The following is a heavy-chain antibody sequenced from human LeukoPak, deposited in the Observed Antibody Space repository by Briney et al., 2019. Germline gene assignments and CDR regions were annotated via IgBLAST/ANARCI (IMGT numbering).Heavy chain of an antibody. V-gene: IGHV1-69*13. CDR2: IIPILGTA. CDR3: ARADFTGYSSSPPAEYFQH. Sequence: ASVKVSCKASGGTFSSYAISWVRQAPGQGLEWMGGIIPILGTANYAQKFQGRVTITADESTSTAYMELSSLRSEDTAVYYCARADFTGYSSSPPAEYFQHWGQGTLVTVSS. D-gene: IGHD6-13*01. CDR1: GGTFSSYA. J-gene: IGHJ1*01.